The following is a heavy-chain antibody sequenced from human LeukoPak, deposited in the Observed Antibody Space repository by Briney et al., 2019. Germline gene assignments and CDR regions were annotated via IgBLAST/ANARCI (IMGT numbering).Heavy chain of an antibody. V-gene: IGHV1-18*01. CDR2: ISAYNGNT. D-gene: IGHD1-7*01. CDR3: ASARGPYNWNYHWFDP. Sequence: EASVKVSCKASGHTFTSYGISWVRQAPGQGLEWMGWISAYNGNTNYAQKLQGRVTMTTDTSTSTAYMELRSLRSDDTAVYYCASARGPYNWNYHWFDPWGQGTLVTVSS. CDR1: GHTFTSYG. J-gene: IGHJ5*02.